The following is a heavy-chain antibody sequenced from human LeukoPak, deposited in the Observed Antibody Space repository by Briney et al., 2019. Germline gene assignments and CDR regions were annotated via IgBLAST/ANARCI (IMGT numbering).Heavy chain of an antibody. V-gene: IGHV3-7*03. Sequence: GGSLRLSCAASGFTFSSYWMSWVRQAPGKGLEWVANIKQDGSEKYSVDSVKGRFTISRDNAKNSLYLQMNSLRAEDTAVYYCARGAIAAAVQEHWFDPWGQGTLVTVSS. CDR1: GFTFSSYW. CDR2: IKQDGSEK. J-gene: IGHJ5*02. CDR3: ARGAIAAAVQEHWFDP. D-gene: IGHD6-13*01.